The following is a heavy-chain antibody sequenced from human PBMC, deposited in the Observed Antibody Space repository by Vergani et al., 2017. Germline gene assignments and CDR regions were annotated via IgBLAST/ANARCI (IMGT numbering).Heavy chain of an antibody. CDR2: ISGSGGST. Sequence: EVQLLESGGGLVQPGGSLRLSCAASGFTFSSYAMSWVRQAPGKGLEWVSAISGSGGSTYYADSVKGRFTISRDNTKNTLYLLMNSLRAEDTAVYYCEKDGAGATTFFDYWGQGTLVTVSS. J-gene: IGHJ4*02. CDR1: GFTFSSYA. CDR3: EKDGAGATTFFDY. V-gene: IGHV3-23*01. D-gene: IGHD1-26*01.